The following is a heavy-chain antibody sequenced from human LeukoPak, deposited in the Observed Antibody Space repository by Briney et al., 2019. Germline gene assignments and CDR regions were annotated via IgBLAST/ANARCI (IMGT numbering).Heavy chain of an antibody. CDR1: GFTFSNYA. Sequence: GGSLRLSCAASGFTFSNYAMHWVRQAPGKGLEYVSAISSNGGSTYYANSVKGRFTISRDNAKNSLYLQMNSLRAEDTAVYYCAKPQGLIVVVPAAPFDYWGQGTLVTVSS. CDR3: AKPQGLIVVVPAAPFDY. J-gene: IGHJ4*02. CDR2: ISSNGGST. V-gene: IGHV3-64*01. D-gene: IGHD2-2*01.